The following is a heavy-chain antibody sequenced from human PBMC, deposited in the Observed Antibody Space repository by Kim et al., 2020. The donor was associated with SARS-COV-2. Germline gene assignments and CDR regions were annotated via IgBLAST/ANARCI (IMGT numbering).Heavy chain of an antibody. CDR2: ISHDGTSS. J-gene: IGHJ6*02. D-gene: IGHD1-26*01. Sequence: GGSLRLSCVASGFSFSCCAMTWVRQVPGKGPEWVSSISHDGTSSHYANSVRGRFTISRDDSKNTLYLQLNSLRGEDTALYYCAKDVWDYSGMDVWRQGTTVTVSS. CDR1: GFSFSCCA. CDR3: AKDVWDYSGMDV. V-gene: IGHV3-23*01.